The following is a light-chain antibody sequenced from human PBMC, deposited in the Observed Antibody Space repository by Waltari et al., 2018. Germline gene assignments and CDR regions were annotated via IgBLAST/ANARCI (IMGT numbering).Light chain of an antibody. CDR2: GSS. J-gene: IGKJ2*01. CDR1: QNISNY. CDR3: QQAYSTPLT. Sequence: DIQMTQSPTSLSASVGDSVSLTCQTSQNISNYLNWYQVQPGRAPALLVYGSSSLSSGASPMFGGSGSGIHFTLAISSLRPEDFASYYCQQAYSTPLTFGPGTNLEIK. V-gene: IGKV1-39*01.